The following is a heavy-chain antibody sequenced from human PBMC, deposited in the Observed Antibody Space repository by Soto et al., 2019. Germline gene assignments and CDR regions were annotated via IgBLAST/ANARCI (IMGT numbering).Heavy chain of an antibody. CDR2: INPNSGGT. D-gene: IGHD6-19*01. Sequence: GASVKVSCKASGYTFTGYYMHWVRQAPGQGLEWMGWINPNSGGTNYAQKFQGRVTMTRDTSISTAYMELSRLRSDDTAVYHCAGVLKAVAGTGFDYWGQGTLVTVSS. CDR3: AGVLKAVAGTGFDY. CDR1: GYTFTGYY. V-gene: IGHV1-2*02. J-gene: IGHJ4*02.